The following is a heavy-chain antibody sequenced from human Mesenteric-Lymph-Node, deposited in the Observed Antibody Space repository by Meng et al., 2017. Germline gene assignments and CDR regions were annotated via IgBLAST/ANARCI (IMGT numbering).Heavy chain of an antibody. J-gene: IGHJ6*02. CDR1: GFTFSSSW. V-gene: IGHV3-33*06. CDR2: IWYDGSNK. D-gene: IGHD3-22*01. CDR3: AKNGYYYDSESVYYYYYYGMDV. Sequence: GESLKISCAASGFTFSSSWMHWVRQAPGKGLEWVAVIWYDGSNKYYADSVKGRFTISRDNSKNTLYLQMNSLRAEDTAVYYCAKNGYYYDSESVYYYYYYGMDVWGQGTTVTVSS.